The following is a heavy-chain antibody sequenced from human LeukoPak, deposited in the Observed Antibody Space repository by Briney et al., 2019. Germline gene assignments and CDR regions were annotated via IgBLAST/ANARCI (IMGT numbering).Heavy chain of an antibody. CDR3: ARDLHVLLWFGELDY. Sequence: PSETLSLTCAVYGGSFSGYYWNWIRQPPGKGLEWIGEINHSGSTNYNPSLKSRLTISVDTSKNQFSLKLSSVTAEDTAVYYCARDLHVLLWFGELDYWGQGTLVTVSS. CDR1: GGSFSGYY. V-gene: IGHV4-34*01. D-gene: IGHD3-10*01. CDR2: INHSGST. J-gene: IGHJ4*02.